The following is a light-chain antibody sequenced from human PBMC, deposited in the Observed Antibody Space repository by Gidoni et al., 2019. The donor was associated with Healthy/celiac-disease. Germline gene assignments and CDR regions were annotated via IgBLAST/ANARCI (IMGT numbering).Light chain of an antibody. V-gene: IGKV3-11*01. Sequence: ELVLTQSPATLSLSPGETATLSCRASQSVSSYLAWYQQKPGQAPRLLIYDASNRATGIPARFSGSGSGTDFTLTISSLEPEDFAVNYCQQRSNWPRTFGQGTKVEIK. CDR3: QQRSNWPRT. CDR1: QSVSSY. CDR2: DAS. J-gene: IGKJ1*01.